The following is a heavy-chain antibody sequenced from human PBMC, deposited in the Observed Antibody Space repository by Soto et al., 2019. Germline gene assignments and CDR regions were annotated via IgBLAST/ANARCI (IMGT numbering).Heavy chain of an antibody. V-gene: IGHV2-26*01. D-gene: IGHD4-17*01. CDR1: GFSLSNARMG. J-gene: IGHJ3*02. Sequence: VALTETDPVLVKPTETLTLTCTVSGFSLSNARMGVSWIRQPPGKALEWLAHIFSNDEKSYSTSLKSRLTISKDTSKSQVVLTMTNMDPVDTATYYCARINDDYGDSFAFDIWGQGTMVTVSS. CDR2: IFSNDEK. CDR3: ARINDDYGDSFAFDI.